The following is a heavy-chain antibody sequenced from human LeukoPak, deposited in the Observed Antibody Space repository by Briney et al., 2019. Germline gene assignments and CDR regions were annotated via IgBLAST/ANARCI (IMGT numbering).Heavy chain of an antibody. J-gene: IGHJ4*02. CDR1: GFSLGTSGVG. CDR2: IYWDDDK. Sequence: FGPTLVHPPLPLPLPCTLSGFSLGTSGVGVGGIRQPPGKALEWLALIYWDDDKRYSPSLKSMLTITNHTTKNQVVLTMTNKDPVDTATYYGAHCYEYYGSGSFFDYWGQGTLVTVSS. CDR3: AHCYEYYGSGSFFDY. V-gene: IGHV2-5*02. D-gene: IGHD3-10*01.